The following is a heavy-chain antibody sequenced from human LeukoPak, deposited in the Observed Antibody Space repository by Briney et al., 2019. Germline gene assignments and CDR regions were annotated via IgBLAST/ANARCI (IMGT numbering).Heavy chain of an antibody. V-gene: IGHV3-30*18. D-gene: IGHD5-18*01. CDR3: AKDLFGGYSYGPFDY. CDR1: GFTFSSYG. J-gene: IGHJ4*02. CDR2: ISYDGSNK. Sequence: PGRSLRLSCAASGFTFSSYGMHWVRQAPGKGLEWVAVISYDGSNKYYADSVKGRFTISRDNSNNTLYLQMNSLRAEDTALYYCAKDLFGGYSYGPFDYWGQGTLVTVSS.